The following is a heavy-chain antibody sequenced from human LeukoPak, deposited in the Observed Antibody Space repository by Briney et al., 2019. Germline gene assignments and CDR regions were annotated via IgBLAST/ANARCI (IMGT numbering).Heavy chain of an antibody. Sequence: GESLKISCKGSGYSFTSYWIGWMRQMPGKGLEWMGIIYPGDSDTRYSPSFQGQVTISADKSISTAYLQWSSLNASDTAMYYCARHVRITIFGVVKGDYMDVWGKGTTVTVSS. V-gene: IGHV5-51*01. D-gene: IGHD3-3*01. J-gene: IGHJ6*03. CDR2: IYPGDSDT. CDR1: GYSFTSYW. CDR3: ARHVRITIFGVVKGDYMDV.